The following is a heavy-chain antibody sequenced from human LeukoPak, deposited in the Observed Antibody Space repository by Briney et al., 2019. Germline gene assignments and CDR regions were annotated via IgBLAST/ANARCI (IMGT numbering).Heavy chain of an antibody. J-gene: IGHJ4*02. V-gene: IGHV3-23*01. CDR1: GITLSNYG. Sequence: GGSLRLSCAVSGITLSNYGMSWVRQAPGKGLEWVAGISSSGGSTNYADSVKGRFTISRDNPKNTLYLQMNILRAEDTAVYFCAKRGVVIRVILVGFHKEAYYFDSWGQGALVTVSS. CDR2: ISSSGGST. CDR3: AKRGVVIRVILVGFHKEAYYFDS. D-gene: IGHD3-22*01.